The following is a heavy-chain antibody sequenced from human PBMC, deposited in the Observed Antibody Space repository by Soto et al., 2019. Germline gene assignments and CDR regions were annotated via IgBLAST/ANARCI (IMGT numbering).Heavy chain of an antibody. CDR2: INPNSGGT. CDR3: ARPVTGTASYYYYYGMDV. Sequence: ASVKVSCKASGYTVTGYYMHWVRQAPGQGLEWMGWINPNSGGTNYAQKFQGRVTMTRDTSISTAYMELSRLRSDDTAVYYCARPVTGTASYYYYYGMDVWGQGTTVTVSS. D-gene: IGHD1-20*01. V-gene: IGHV1-2*02. J-gene: IGHJ6*02. CDR1: GYTVTGYY.